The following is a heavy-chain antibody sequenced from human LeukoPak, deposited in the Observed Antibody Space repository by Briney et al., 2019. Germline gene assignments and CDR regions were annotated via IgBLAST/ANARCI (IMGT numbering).Heavy chain of an antibody. D-gene: IGHD3-10*01. CDR3: ARDGRWFAERGIFDY. CDR1: GFTFSSYG. J-gene: IGHJ4*02. V-gene: IGHV3-33*01. Sequence: HSGGSLRLSCATSGFTFSSYGMHWVCQAPGKGLEWVAVIWYDGSNKYYADSVKGRFTISRDNSKNTLYLQMNSLRAEDTAVYYCARDGRWFAERGIFDYWGQGTLVTVSS. CDR2: IWYDGSNK.